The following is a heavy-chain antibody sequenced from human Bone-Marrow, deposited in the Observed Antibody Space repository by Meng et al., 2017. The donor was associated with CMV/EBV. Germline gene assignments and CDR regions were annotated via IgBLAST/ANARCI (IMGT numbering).Heavy chain of an antibody. CDR2: INPNSGGT. J-gene: IGHJ4*02. CDR1: GYTFTGYY. CDR3: AREGYCTNGVCYRGDFDY. V-gene: IGHV1-2*02. D-gene: IGHD2-8*01. Sequence: ASVKVSCKASGYTFTGYYMHWVRQAPGQGLEWMGWINPNSGGTNYAQKFQGRVTMTRDRSISTAYMELSRLRSDDTAVYYCAREGYCTNGVCYRGDFDYWGQGTLVTVSS.